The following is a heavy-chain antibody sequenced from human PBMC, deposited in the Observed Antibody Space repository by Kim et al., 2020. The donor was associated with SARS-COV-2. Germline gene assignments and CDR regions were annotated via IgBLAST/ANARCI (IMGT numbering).Heavy chain of an antibody. V-gene: IGHV4-39*01. Sequence: SETLSLTCTVSGGSISSSSYYWGWIRQPPGKGLEWIGSIYYSGSTYYNPSLKSRVTISVDTSKNQFSLKLSSVTAADTAVYYCARSHCSGGSCYSDAFDIWGQGTMVTVSS. J-gene: IGHJ3*02. CDR1: GGSISSSSYY. D-gene: IGHD2-15*01. CDR3: ARSHCSGGSCYSDAFDI. CDR2: IYYSGST.